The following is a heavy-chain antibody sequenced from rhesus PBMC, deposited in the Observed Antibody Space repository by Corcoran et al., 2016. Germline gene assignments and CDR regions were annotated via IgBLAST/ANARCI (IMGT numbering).Heavy chain of an antibody. CDR3: AKGHEYKDY. D-gene: IGHD4-23*01. J-gene: IGHJ4*01. V-gene: IGHV1-198*02. Sequence: QVQLVQSGAEVKKPGASVTVYCKASGFPFGSYAIHWVRKAPGQGLWWMGVIIPLVGITNCAEKVQGRFTIAAYTSTSTAYMELSSLRSEDTAVYYCAKGHEYKDYWGQGVLVTVSS. CDR2: IIPLVGIT. CDR1: GFPFGSYA.